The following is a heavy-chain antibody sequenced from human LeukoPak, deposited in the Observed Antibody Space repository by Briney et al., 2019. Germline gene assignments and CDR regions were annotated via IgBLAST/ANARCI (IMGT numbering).Heavy chain of an antibody. CDR1: GGSISSYY. J-gene: IGHJ4*02. Sequence: SETLSLTCTVSGGSISSYYWSWIRQPPGKGLEWIGEINHSGSTNYNPSLKSRVTISVDTSKNQFSLKLSSVTAADTAVYYCARGQPGAQWLRGTALGYWGQGTLVTVSS. CDR2: INHSGST. CDR3: ARGQPGAQWLRGTALGY. V-gene: IGHV4-34*01. D-gene: IGHD5-12*01.